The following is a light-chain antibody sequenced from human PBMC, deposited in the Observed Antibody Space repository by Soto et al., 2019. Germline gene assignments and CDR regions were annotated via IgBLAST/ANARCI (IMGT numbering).Light chain of an antibody. CDR3: HQYERSPYT. Sequence: EIVLTQSPGTLSLSPGERATLSCRASQSVSSTYLAWYQQKSGQAPRLLIYVAPSRATGIPDRFSGSGSGTDFTLTISSLEPEDFAVYSCHQYERSPYTFGQGTKLEIK. J-gene: IGKJ2*01. V-gene: IGKV3-20*01. CDR1: QSVSSTY. CDR2: VAP.